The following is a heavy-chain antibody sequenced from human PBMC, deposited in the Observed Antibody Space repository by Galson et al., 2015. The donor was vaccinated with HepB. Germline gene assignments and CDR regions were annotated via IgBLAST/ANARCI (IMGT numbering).Heavy chain of an antibody. J-gene: IGHJ4*02. Sequence: SLRLSCAASGFTFSSYAMHWVRQAPGKGLEYVSAISSNGGSTYCADSVKGRFTISRDNSKNTLYLQMSSLRAEVTAVYYCGKAWGISGSTLVGHLQGAVDVWGQGTLVTVSS. D-gene: IGHD1-20*01. CDR3: GKAWGISGSTLVGHLQGAVDV. CDR2: ISSNGGST. CDR1: GFTFSSYA. V-gene: IGHV3-64D*06.